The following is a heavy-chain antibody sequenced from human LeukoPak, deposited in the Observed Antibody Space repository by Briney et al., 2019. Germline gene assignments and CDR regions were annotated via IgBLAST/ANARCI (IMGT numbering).Heavy chain of an antibody. CDR3: VRPQYSGSRLGG. Sequence: PGGSLRLSCAASGFTFSSYWMHWVRQAPGKGLVWVARINSDGSNTPYADSVKGRFTISRDNANNTLYLQMDSLRAEDTAVYYCVRPQYSGSRLGGWGQGTLVTVSS. D-gene: IGHD1-26*01. CDR1: GFTFSSYW. V-gene: IGHV3-74*03. CDR2: INSDGSNT. J-gene: IGHJ4*02.